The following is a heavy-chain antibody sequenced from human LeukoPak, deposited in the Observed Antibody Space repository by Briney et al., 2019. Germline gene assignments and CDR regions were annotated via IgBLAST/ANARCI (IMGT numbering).Heavy chain of an antibody. CDR1: GGTFSSYT. Sequence: ASVKVSCKASGGTFSSYTISWVRQAPGQGLEWMGRIIPILGVANYAQKFQGRVTISADKSTNTAYMELSSLRSEDTAVYYCAGGAGITLIAADVWGQGTLVTVSS. J-gene: IGHJ4*02. V-gene: IGHV1-69*02. CDR3: AGGAGITLIAADV. D-gene: IGHD3-22*01. CDR2: IIPILGVA.